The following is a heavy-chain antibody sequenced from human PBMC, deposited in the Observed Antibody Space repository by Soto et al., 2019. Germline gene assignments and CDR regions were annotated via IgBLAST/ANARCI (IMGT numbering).Heavy chain of an antibody. J-gene: IGHJ2*01. V-gene: IGHV3-7*03. CDR1: GFTFSIYW. CDR2: IKEDGGEK. Sequence: GGSLRLSCAASGFTFSIYWMNWVRQAPGKGLEWVANIKEDGGEKYYVDSVKGRFTISRDNAKNSLYLQVNSLRAEDTAVYYCAKTPANNSWDGGYFELWGRGTLVTISS. D-gene: IGHD6-13*01. CDR3: AKTPANNSWDGGYFEL.